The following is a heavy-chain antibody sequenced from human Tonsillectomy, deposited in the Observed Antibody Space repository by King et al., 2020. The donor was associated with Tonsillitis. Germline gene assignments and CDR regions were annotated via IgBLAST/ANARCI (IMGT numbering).Heavy chain of an antibody. D-gene: IGHD2-8*01. CDR1: GFTFSTYT. J-gene: IGHJ3*02. Sequence: VQLVESGGGVVQPGRSLRLSCAASGFTFSTYTIHWVRQAPGKGLEWVAVISSDGSNKYYADSVKGRFTISRDNSKNTLYLQMNSLRAEDTAVYYCARDDVVLMVFAPVGAFDIWGQGTMVTVSS. CDR2: ISSDGSNK. CDR3: ARDDVVLMVFAPVGAFDI. V-gene: IGHV3-30-3*01.